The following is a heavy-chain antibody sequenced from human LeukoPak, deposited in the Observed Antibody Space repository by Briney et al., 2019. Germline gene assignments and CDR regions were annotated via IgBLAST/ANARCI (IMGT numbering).Heavy chain of an antibody. CDR2: INHSGST. CDR1: GGSFSGYY. CDR3: AGRESDGSGSRTFDY. V-gene: IGHV4-34*01. D-gene: IGHD3-10*01. Sequence: SETLSLTCAVHGGSFSGYYWSWIRQPPGKGLEWIGEINHSGSTNYNPSPKSRVTISVDTSKNQFSLKLSSVTAADTAVYYCAGRESDGSGSRTFDYWGQGTLVTVSS. J-gene: IGHJ4*02.